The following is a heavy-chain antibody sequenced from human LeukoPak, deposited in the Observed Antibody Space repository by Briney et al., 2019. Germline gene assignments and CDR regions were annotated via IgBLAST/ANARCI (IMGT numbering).Heavy chain of an antibody. Sequence: SETLSLTCTVSGGSFSTYYWSWIRQPPGKGLEWIGYIYYSGSTNYNPSLQSRVTISVDTSKNQFSLRLSSVTAADTAMYYCARENSYYDSSGYYYGSGYFDYWGQGTLVTVSS. D-gene: IGHD3-22*01. CDR1: GGSFSTYY. V-gene: IGHV4-59*01. CDR3: ARENSYYDSSGYYYGSGYFDY. J-gene: IGHJ4*02. CDR2: IYYSGST.